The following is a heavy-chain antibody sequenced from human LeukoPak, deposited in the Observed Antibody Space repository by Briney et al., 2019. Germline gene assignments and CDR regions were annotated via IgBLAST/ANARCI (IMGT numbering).Heavy chain of an antibody. V-gene: IGHV4-34*01. Sequence: PSETLSLTCAVYGGSFSGYYWSWIRQPPGKGLEWIGEINHSGSTNYNPSLKSRVTISVDTSKNQFSLKLSSVTAADPAVYYCARRTLHLYCRSTSCLNRFDPWGQGTLVTVSS. CDR1: GGSFSGYY. CDR2: INHSGST. D-gene: IGHD2-2*01. J-gene: IGHJ5*02. CDR3: ARRTLHLYCRSTSCLNRFDP.